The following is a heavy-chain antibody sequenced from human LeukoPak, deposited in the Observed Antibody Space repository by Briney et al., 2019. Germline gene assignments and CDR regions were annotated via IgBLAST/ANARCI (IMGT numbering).Heavy chain of an antibody. J-gene: IGHJ4*02. CDR3: ARQGSSGWSGNFDY. D-gene: IGHD6-19*01. CDR1: GCTFSSYA. V-gene: IGHV3-30*04. CDR2: ISYDGSNK. Sequence: PGRSLRLSCAASGCTFSSYAMHRVRQAPGKGLEWVAVISYDGSNKYYADSVKGRFTISRDNSKNTLYLQMNSLRAEDTAVYYCARQGSSGWSGNFDYWGQGTLVTVSS.